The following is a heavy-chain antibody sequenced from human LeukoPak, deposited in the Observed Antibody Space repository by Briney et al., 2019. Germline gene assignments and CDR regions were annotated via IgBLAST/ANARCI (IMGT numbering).Heavy chain of an antibody. CDR3: TSRTSHADY. V-gene: IGHV3-30*02. J-gene: IGHJ4*02. CDR1: GFTFSSYG. D-gene: IGHD2-2*01. CDR2: IRYDGSNK. Sequence: PGGSLRLSCAASGFTFSSYGMHWVRQAPGKGLEWVAFIRYDGSNKYYADSVKGRFTISRDDSKNTAYLQMNSLKTEDTAVYYCTSRTSHADYWGQGTLVTVSS.